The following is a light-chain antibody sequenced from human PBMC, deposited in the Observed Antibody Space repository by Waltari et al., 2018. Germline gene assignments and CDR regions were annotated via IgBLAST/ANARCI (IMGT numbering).Light chain of an antibody. CDR3: QQYDSFPRT. Sequence: DIVMTQSPDSLVVSLGERATINCKSRQNLLKSSNNKNYFAWFQQKPGQPPKLLISWASTRESGVPDRFSGSGSGTDFTLTINNLQADDAAVYFCQQYDSFPRTFGQGTRVAI. V-gene: IGKV4-1*01. CDR1: QNLLKSSNNKNY. J-gene: IGKJ1*01. CDR2: WAS.